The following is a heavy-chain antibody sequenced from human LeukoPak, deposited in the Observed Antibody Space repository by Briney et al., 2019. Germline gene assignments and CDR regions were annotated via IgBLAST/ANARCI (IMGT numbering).Heavy chain of an antibody. CDR2: IIPIFGTA. D-gene: IGHD4-17*01. CDR1: GGTFSSYA. Sequence: GASVKVSCKASGGTFSSYAISWVRQAPGQGLEWMGGIIPIFGTANYAQKFQGRVTITTDESTSTAYMELSSLRSEDTAVYYCARNTEPRYATVTILGAFDIWGQGTMVTVSS. CDR3: ARNTEPRYATVTILGAFDI. V-gene: IGHV1-69*05. J-gene: IGHJ3*02.